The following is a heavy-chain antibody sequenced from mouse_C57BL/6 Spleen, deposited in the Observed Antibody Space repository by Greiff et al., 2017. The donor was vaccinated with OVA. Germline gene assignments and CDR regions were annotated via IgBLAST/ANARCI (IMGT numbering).Heavy chain of an antibody. CDR3: ARGTTVVAYDD. Sequence: QVQLQQPGTELVRPGASVKLSCKASGYTFTSYWMHWVKQRPRQGLEWIGNINPSNGETNYNEKFKSKATLTVDKSSSTAYMQLSSLTSEDSAVYYCARGTTVVAYDDWGQGTTLTVSS. CDR2: INPSNGET. D-gene: IGHD1-1*01. V-gene: IGHV1-53*01. CDR1: GYTFTSYW. J-gene: IGHJ2*01.